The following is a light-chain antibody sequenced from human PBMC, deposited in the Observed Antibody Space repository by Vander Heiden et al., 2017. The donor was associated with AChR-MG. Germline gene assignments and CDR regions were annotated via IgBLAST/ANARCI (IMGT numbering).Light chain of an antibody. CDR3: QQYNNWWT. CDR2: GAS. Sequence: IVTTQSPATLSVSPGERATLSCRASQSVSSNLAWYQQKPGQAPRLLIYGASTRATGIPARFSGSGSGTEFTLTISSLQSEDFAVYYCQQYNNWWTFGQGTKVEIK. V-gene: IGKV3-15*01. J-gene: IGKJ1*01. CDR1: QSVSSN.